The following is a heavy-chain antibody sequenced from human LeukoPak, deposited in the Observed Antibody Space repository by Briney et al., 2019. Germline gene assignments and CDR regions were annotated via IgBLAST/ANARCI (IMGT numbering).Heavy chain of an antibody. Sequence: SETLSLTCTVSGGSISSYYWSWLRPPAGKGLEGIGRIYTGGSTNYNPSLMSRVTMSVDTSKNQYSQNLSSVTAADTAVYYCARDLVVADAFDYWGQGTLVTVSS. J-gene: IGHJ4*02. CDR2: IYTGGST. V-gene: IGHV4-4*07. CDR1: GGSISSYY. D-gene: IGHD2-15*01. CDR3: ARDLVVADAFDY.